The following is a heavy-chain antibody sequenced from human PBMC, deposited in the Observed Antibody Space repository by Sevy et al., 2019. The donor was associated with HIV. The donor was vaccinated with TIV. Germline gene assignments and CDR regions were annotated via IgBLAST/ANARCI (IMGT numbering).Heavy chain of an antibody. D-gene: IGHD3-3*01. CDR2: ISGSGTST. V-gene: IGHV3-23*01. J-gene: IGHJ4*02. CDR1: GFSFSTYA. CDR3: GKVSIFGVGGFYDY. Sequence: GGSLRLSCAASGFSFSTYAMTWVRQAPGKGLEWVSGISGSGTSTYYTDSVKGRFTISRDNSKNTVYLQMNNLGAEDTAVYYCGKVSIFGVGGFYDYWGQGTLVTVSS.